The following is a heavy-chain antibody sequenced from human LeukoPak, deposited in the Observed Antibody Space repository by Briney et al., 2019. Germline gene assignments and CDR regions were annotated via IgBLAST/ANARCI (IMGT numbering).Heavy chain of an antibody. D-gene: IGHD5-24*01. J-gene: IGHJ4*03. CDR2: IDHRGDT. V-gene: IGHV4-34*01. CDR3: ARGATISETGYFDF. CDR1: GGSFSRYY. Sequence: SETLSLTCAVYGGSFSRYYWSWIRESPGKGLEWIAEIDHRGDTNYNPSVKSRVTISVDTSKNQFSLKVRSLSAAGTAVYYCARGATISETGYFDFWGQGTLVTVSS.